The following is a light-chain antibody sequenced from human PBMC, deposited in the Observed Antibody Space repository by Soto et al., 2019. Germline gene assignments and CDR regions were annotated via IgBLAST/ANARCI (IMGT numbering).Light chain of an antibody. CDR1: SSDVGAYNY. V-gene: IGLV2-14*01. CDR3: SSFTTSRFYV. J-gene: IGLJ1*01. Sequence: QSALTQPASVSGSPGQSITISCTGTSSDVGAYNYVSWYQQHPGKAPKLMIFEVSNRPSGIPIRFSGSKSGNTASLTISGLQAEDEADYYCSSFTTSRFYVFGPGTKLTVL. CDR2: EVS.